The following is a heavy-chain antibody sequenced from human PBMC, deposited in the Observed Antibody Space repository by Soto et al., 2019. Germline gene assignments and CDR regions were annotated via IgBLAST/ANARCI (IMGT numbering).Heavy chain of an antibody. CDR3: AKDSLQNVYGDSLDY. V-gene: IGHV3-23*01. D-gene: IGHD4-17*01. Sequence: EVQLLESGGGLVQPGGSLRLSCAASGFTFSSYAMSWVRQAPGKGLEWVSAISGSGGSTYYADSVKGRFTISRDNSKNTLYLQMNSLRAEDMAVYYCAKDSLQNVYGDSLDYWGQGTLVTVSS. CDR1: GFTFSSYA. J-gene: IGHJ4*02. CDR2: ISGSGGST.